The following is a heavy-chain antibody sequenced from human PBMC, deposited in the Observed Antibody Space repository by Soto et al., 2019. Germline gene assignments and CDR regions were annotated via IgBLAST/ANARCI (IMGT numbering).Heavy chain of an antibody. CDR2: IWYDGSNK. J-gene: IGHJ5*02. D-gene: IGHD2-15*01. Sequence: QVQLVESGGGVVQPGRSLRLSCAASGFTFSSDGMHGVRQAPGKGLEWVAVIWYDGSNKYYADSVKGRFTNSRDNSKNTLYLKMNSLRAEDTAVYYCARDLNYCSGGSCYQGWFDPWGQGTLVTVSS. V-gene: IGHV3-33*01. CDR3: ARDLNYCSGGSCYQGWFDP. CDR1: GFTFSSDG.